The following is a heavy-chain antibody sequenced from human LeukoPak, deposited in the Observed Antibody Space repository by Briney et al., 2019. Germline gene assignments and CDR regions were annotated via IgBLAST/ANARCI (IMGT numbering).Heavy chain of an antibody. Sequence: SETLSLTCTVSGGSISSYYWSWIRQPPGKGLEWIGYIYYSGSTNYNPSLKSRVTISVDTSKNQFSLKLSSVTAADTAVYYCAMTPHDYGGNSRYYYYYGMDVWGQGTTVTVSS. D-gene: IGHD4-23*01. CDR1: GGSISSYY. CDR2: IYYSGST. J-gene: IGHJ6*02. V-gene: IGHV4-59*01. CDR3: AMTPHDYGGNSRYYYYYGMDV.